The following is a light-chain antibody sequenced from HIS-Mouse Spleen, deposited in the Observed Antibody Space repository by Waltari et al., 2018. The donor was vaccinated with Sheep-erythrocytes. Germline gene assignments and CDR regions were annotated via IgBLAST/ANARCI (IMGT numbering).Light chain of an antibody. CDR2: SAS. J-gene: IGKJ4*01. V-gene: IGKV1-27*01. CDR3: RRTYNAPPA. CDR1: KGISSY. Sequence: DIQLTQSPSSLSASVGDRVTITCRVSKGISSYLNLYRQKPGKVPKYLIYSASNLQSGVPSWFSGSGAGTDFTLTIISLQPEDVATYYGRRTYNAPPAFGGGTKVEIK.